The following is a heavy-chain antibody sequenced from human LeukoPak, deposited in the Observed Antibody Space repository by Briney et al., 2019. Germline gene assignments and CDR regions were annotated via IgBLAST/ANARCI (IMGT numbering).Heavy chain of an antibody. Sequence: GESLKISCKGSGYSFTSYWIGWVRQTPGKGLEWMGIIYPGDSDTRYRPSFQGQVTISADKSISTAYLQWSSLKASDTAMYYCARQNDYGGFYFDNWGQGTLVTVSS. CDR1: GYSFTSYW. CDR3: ARQNDYGGFYFDN. D-gene: IGHD4-23*01. V-gene: IGHV5-51*01. CDR2: IYPGDSDT. J-gene: IGHJ4*02.